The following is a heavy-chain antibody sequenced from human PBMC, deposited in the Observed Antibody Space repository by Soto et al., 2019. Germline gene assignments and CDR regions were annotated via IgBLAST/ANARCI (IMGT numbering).Heavy chain of an antibody. V-gene: IGHV4-59*01. CDR1: GGSISSYY. Sequence: SETLSLTCTVSGGSISSYYWSWIRQPPGKGLEWIGHIYYSGSTNYNPSLKSRVTISVDTSKNQFSLKLSSATAADTAVYYCARGGAGYPYGMDVWGQGTTVTVSS. D-gene: IGHD5-18*01. J-gene: IGHJ6*02. CDR2: IYYSGST. CDR3: ARGGAGYPYGMDV.